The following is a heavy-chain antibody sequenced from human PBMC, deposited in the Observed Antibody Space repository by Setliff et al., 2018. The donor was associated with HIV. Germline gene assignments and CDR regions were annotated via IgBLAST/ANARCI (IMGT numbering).Heavy chain of an antibody. CDR2: FDPKDGKT. J-gene: IGHJ6*02. D-gene: IGHD4-17*01. V-gene: IGHV1-24*01. CDR1: GYTLTELS. Sequence: ASVKVSCKVSGYTLTELSRHWVRQAPGKGLEWMGSFDPKDGKTRYAQKFQGRVTMTEDTSTDTAYMELSSLRSEDTAVYYCARATTVTIYYYYGMDVWGQGTTVTVSS. CDR3: ARATTVTIYYYYGMDV.